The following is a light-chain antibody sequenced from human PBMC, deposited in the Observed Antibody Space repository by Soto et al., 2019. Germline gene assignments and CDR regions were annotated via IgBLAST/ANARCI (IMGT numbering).Light chain of an antibody. CDR2: GAS. Sequence: EIVMTQSPTTLSVSPGERATLSCRASQSVSTNLAWYQQKPGQVPSLLIYGASTRASGIPDRFSGSGSGTDFTLTISRLEPEDFAVYYCQQYGSSPWTFGQGTKVDI. CDR3: QQYGSSPWT. CDR1: QSVSTN. J-gene: IGKJ1*01. V-gene: IGKV3-20*01.